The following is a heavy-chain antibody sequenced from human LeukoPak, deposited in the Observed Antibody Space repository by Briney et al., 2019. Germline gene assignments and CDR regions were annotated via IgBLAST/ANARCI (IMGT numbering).Heavy chain of an antibody. D-gene: IGHD7-27*01. CDR2: IYFSGTT. CDR1: GGSISSTNYY. Sequence: SETLSLTCTVAGGSISSTNYYWGWTRQPPGKGLEWIGSIYFSGTTYYRESHKNRITITIDTSKNQFSLKLRSVNAADTAVYYCARRYAGDTFDYWGQGTLVTVSS. J-gene: IGHJ4*02. V-gene: IGHV4-39*01. CDR3: ARRYAGDTFDY.